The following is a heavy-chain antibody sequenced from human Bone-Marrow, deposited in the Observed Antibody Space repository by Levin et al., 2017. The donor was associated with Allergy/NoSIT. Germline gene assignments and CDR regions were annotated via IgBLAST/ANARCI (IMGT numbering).Heavy chain of an antibody. Sequence: SGGSLRLSCAASGFSFSNYAMSWVRQAPGKGLEWVSTISGYGTSTFYPDSVRGRFTISKDNSKNMLYLNIDNLRVEDTAVYYCAKGWLQFDYFDNWGQGTLVTVSS. CDR1: GFSFSNYA. CDR3: AKGWLQFDYFDN. CDR2: ISGYGTST. D-gene: IGHD5-24*01. J-gene: IGHJ1*01. V-gene: IGHV3-23*01.